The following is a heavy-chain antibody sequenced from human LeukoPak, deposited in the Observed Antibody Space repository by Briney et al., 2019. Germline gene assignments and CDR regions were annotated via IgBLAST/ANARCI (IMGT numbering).Heavy chain of an antibody. V-gene: IGHV3-48*01. D-gene: IGHD1-26*01. J-gene: IGHJ5*02. CDR2: ISSSSSII. CDR1: GFTFSRHS. Sequence: PGGSLRLSCVASGFTFSRHSMNWVRQAPGKGLEWVSYISSSSSIIHYADSVKGRFTISREDAKNSLFLQMNSLRAEDTAVYYCARVPREGHDNWFDPWGQGTLVTVSS. CDR3: ARVPREGHDNWFDP.